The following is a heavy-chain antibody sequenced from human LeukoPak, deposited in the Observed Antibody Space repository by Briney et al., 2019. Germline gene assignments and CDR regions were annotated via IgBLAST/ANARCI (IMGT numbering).Heavy chain of an antibody. CDR3: ARVAEAAAFDS. Sequence: GGSLRLSCAASGFTFSTYSMNWVRQAPGKGLEWVSSISSNSRYIYYADSMRGRFTISRDNAKNSLYLQMNSLKPEDTAVYYCARVAEAAAFDSWGQGTLVTVSS. CDR2: ISSNSRYI. V-gene: IGHV3-21*06. D-gene: IGHD6-13*01. J-gene: IGHJ4*02. CDR1: GFTFSTYS.